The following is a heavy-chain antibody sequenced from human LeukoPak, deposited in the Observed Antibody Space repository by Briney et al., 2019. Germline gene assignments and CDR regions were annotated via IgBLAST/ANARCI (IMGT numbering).Heavy chain of an antibody. CDR2: IRSKAYGGTT. CDR1: GFTFGDYA. Sequence: GGSLRLSCTASGFTFGDYAMSWVRQAPGKGLEWVGFIRSKAYGGTTEYAASVKGRFTISRDDSKSIAYLQMNSLKTEDTAVYYCTRDQWELLHWGQGILVTVSS. J-gene: IGHJ4*02. V-gene: IGHV3-49*04. D-gene: IGHD1-26*01. CDR3: TRDQWELLH.